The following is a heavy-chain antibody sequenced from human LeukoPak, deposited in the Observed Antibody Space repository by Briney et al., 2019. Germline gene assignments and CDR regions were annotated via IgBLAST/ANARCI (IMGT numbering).Heavy chain of an antibody. J-gene: IGHJ4*02. CDR2: IWYDGSNK. V-gene: IGHV3-33*01. Sequence: GGSLRLSCAASGFTFSRHGMHWVRRAPGKGLEWMAVIWYDGSNKYYADSVKGRFTISRDNSKNTLYLQMNSLRVEDTAVYYCGRDLSRLIIDYWGQGTLVTVSS. D-gene: IGHD6-25*01. CDR3: GRDLSRLIIDY. CDR1: GFTFSRHG.